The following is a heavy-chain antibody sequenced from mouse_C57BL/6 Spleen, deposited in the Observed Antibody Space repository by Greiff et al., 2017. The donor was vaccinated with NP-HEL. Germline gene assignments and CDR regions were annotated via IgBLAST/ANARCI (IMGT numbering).Heavy chain of an antibody. V-gene: IGHV1-80*01. CDR3: ARSGDDGYYGFAY. J-gene: IGHJ3*01. Sequence: QVQLQQSGAELVKPGASVKISCKASGYAFSSYWMNWVKQRPGKGLEWIGQIYPGDGDTNYNGKFKGKATLTADKSSSTAYMQLSSLTSEDSAVYFCARSGDDGYYGFAYWGQGTLVTVSA. CDR2: IYPGDGDT. CDR1: GYAFSSYW. D-gene: IGHD2-3*01.